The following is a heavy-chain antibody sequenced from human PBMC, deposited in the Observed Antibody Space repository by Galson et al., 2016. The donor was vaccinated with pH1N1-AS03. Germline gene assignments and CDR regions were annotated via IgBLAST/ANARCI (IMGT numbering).Heavy chain of an antibody. CDR2: MSYEGTTT. D-gene: IGHD6-13*01. CDR1: GFIFTHYS. V-gene: IGHV3-30-3*01. CDR3: AREGGGFGSNWLQTDAFDF. Sequence: SLRLSCAASGFIFTHYSMHWVRQAPGKGLEWVAVMSYEGTTTYYADSVKGRFTISRDNSKSTLYLQLNSLRTEDTALYYCAREGGGFGSNWLQTDAFDFWGQGTMVTVSS. J-gene: IGHJ3*01.